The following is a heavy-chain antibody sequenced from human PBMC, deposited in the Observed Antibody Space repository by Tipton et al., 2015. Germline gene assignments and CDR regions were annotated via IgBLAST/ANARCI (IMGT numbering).Heavy chain of an antibody. J-gene: IGHJ6*02. CDR1: GYSFSTHW. CDR3: ARALNAWGILSYYYYGLDV. V-gene: IGHV5-51*03. D-gene: IGHD3-16*01. CDR2: IYPGDSDT. Sequence: GQLVQSGAEVKQPGESLKISCKGSGYSFSTHWIGWVRQMPGKGLEWMGIIYPGDSDTRYSPSFEGQVTISADKSSSTAFLQRSSLKASDSAIYFCARALNAWGILSYYYYGLDVWGQGTTVTVSS.